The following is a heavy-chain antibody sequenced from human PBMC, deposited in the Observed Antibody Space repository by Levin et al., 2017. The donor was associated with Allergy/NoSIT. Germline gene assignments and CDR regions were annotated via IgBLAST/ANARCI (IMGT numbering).Heavy chain of an antibody. Sequence: GGSLRLSCAASGFTFSSYWMSWVRQAPGKGLEWVANIKQDGSEKYYVDSVKGRFTISRDNAKNSLYLQMNSLRAEDTAVYYCARAGSSWPYYYYGMDVWGQGTTVTVSS. D-gene: IGHD6-13*01. CDR1: GFTFSSYW. V-gene: IGHV3-7*01. J-gene: IGHJ6*02. CDR3: ARAGSSWPYYYYGMDV. CDR2: IKQDGSEK.